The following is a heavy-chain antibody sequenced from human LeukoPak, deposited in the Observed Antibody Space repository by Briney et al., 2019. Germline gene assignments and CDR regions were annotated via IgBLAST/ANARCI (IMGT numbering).Heavy chain of an antibody. CDR2: INHSGST. CDR3: ARTPTLYCSSTSCYGNNWFDP. J-gene: IGHJ5*02. Sequence: PSETLSLTCAVYGGSLSGYYWSWIRQPPGKRLEWIGEINHSGSTNYNPSLKSRVTISVDTSKNQFSLKLSSVTAADTAVYYCARTPTLYCSSTSCYGNNWFDPWGQGTLVTVSS. D-gene: IGHD2-2*01. CDR1: GGSLSGYY. V-gene: IGHV4-34*01.